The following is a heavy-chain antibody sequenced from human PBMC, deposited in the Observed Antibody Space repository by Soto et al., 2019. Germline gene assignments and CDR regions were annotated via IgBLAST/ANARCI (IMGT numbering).Heavy chain of an antibody. J-gene: IGHJ4*02. Sequence: QVQLVESGGGLVKPGGSLRLSCAASGFTFSDYYMSWIRQAPGKGLEWVSYISSSSSYTNYADSVQGRFTISRDNAKNSLYLQMNSLRAEDTSVYYSASSQGDFDSGGMIYFDYWGQGTLVTVSS. D-gene: IGHD2-21*02. CDR1: GFTFSDYY. CDR3: ASSQGDFDSGGMIYFDY. CDR2: ISSSSSYT. V-gene: IGHV3-11*06.